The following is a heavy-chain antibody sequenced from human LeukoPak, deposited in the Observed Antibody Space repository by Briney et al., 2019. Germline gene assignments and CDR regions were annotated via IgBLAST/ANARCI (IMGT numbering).Heavy chain of an antibody. V-gene: IGHV3-74*01. CDR3: ARGLVPADYYFDY. CDR1: GFTFSTYW. D-gene: IGHD2-2*01. J-gene: IGHJ4*02. Sequence: PGGSLRLSCAASGFTFSTYWMHWVRQAPGKGLEWVSRITNDGSSTSYAGSVKGRFTISRDNAKNTLYLRMNSLRAEDTAVYYCARGLVPADYYFDYWGQGTLVTVSS. CDR2: ITNDGSST.